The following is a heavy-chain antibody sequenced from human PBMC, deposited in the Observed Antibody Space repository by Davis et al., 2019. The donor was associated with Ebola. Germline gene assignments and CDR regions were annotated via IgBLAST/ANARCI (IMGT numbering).Heavy chain of an antibody. Sequence: PSETLSLTCAVYGGSFSGYYWSWIRQPPGKGLEWIGEINHSGSTNYNPSLKSRVTISVDTSKNQFSLKLSSVTAADTAVYYCARDRFGGAARDWFDPWGQGTLVTVSS. CDR2: INHSGST. D-gene: IGHD3-10*01. J-gene: IGHJ5*02. CDR1: GGSFSGYY. V-gene: IGHV4-34*01. CDR3: ARDRFGGAARDWFDP.